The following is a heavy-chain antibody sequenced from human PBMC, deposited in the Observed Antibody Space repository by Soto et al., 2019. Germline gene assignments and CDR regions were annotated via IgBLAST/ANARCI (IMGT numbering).Heavy chain of an antibody. Sequence: QLQLQESGPGLVKPSETLSLTCTVSGGSISSSSYYWGWIRQPPGKGLEWIGSIYYSGSTYYNPSLKSRVTISVDTSKNQFSLKLSSVTAADTAVYYCARPPAYYYDSSGYYPNGYYGMDVWGQGTTVTVSS. CDR3: ARPPAYYYDSSGYYPNGYYGMDV. J-gene: IGHJ6*02. D-gene: IGHD3-22*01. CDR1: GGSISSSSYY. V-gene: IGHV4-39*01. CDR2: IYYSGST.